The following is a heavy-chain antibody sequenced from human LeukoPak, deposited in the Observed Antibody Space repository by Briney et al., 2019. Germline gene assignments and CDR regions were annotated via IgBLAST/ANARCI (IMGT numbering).Heavy chain of an antibody. V-gene: IGHV4-59*01. J-gene: IGHJ6*03. CDR2: IYYSGST. D-gene: IGHD2-21*02. CDR1: GGSISSYY. CDR3: ARYCGGDCLPGYYYYYYMDV. Sequence: PSETLSLTCTVSGGSISSYYWSWIRQPPGKGLEWIGYIYYSGSTNYNPSLKSRVTISVDTSKNQFSLKLSSVTAADTAVYYCARYCGGDCLPGYYYYYYMDVWGKGTTVTVSS.